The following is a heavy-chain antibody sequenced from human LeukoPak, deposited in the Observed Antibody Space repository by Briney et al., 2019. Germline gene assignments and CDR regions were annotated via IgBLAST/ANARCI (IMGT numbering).Heavy chain of an antibody. J-gene: IGHJ2*01. CDR2: IYPPGST. CDR3: ARRQNWSLYWYFDL. V-gene: IGHV4-39*01. CDR1: GDSISSTHYY. Sequence: SETLSLTCTVSGDSISSTHYYWGWPRQPPGKGLEWIGSIYPPGSTFYNPSLERRDTISINTSKNEFSLRLTSVTAADTAVYYCARRQNWSLYWYFDLWGRGTLVTVSS. D-gene: IGHD1-1*01.